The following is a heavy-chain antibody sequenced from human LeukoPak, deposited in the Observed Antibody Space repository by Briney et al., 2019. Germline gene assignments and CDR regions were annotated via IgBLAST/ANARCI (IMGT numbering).Heavy chain of an antibody. CDR2: IYYSGST. CDR3: ARGPYYYDSSGYLA. D-gene: IGHD3-22*01. V-gene: IGHV4-59*01. CDR1: GGSISSYY. J-gene: IGHJ5*02. Sequence: SETLSLTCTVSGGSISSYYWSWLRQPPGKGLEWIGYIYYSGSTNYNPSLKSRVTISVDTSKNQFSLKLSPVTAADTAVYYCARGPYYYDSSGYLAWGQGTLVTVSS.